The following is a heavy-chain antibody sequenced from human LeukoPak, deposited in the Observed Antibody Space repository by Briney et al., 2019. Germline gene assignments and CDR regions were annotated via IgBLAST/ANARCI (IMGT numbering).Heavy chain of an antibody. V-gene: IGHV3-74*01. Sequence: PGGPLRLSGVASGCTFSSYWMHWVRQDPRKGLVWVLRIYGNGRTINYADPVRGGFTIYKNNAKNTPHLQMTTVRAEDTAVYYCRRDLIDYYVSTGLHHYYMYVWGKGNTVTVSS. D-gene: IGHD3-9*01. CDR3: RRDLIDYYVSTGLHHYYMYV. CDR2: IYGNGRTI. CDR1: GCTFSSYW. J-gene: IGHJ6*04.